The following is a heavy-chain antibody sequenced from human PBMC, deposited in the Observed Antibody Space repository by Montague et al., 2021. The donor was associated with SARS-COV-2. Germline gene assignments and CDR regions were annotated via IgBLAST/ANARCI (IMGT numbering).Heavy chain of an antibody. CDR3: ARAANILSGFYNHPFDY. CDR1: GGSVISDTYF. J-gene: IGHJ4*02. D-gene: IGHD3-9*01. Sequence: SETLSLTCTVSGGSVISDTYFWSWIRQPPGKGLEWIAYIYDSDTTNNNPSFWSRVSMSSDRSKNQFSLKFTSVTPADTAVYYCARAANILSGFYNHPFDYWGQGSLVTVSS. CDR2: IYDSDTT. V-gene: IGHV4-61*01.